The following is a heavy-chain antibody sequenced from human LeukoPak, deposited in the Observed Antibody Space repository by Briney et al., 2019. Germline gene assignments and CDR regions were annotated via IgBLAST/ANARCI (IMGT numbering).Heavy chain of an antibody. CDR2: IYYSGST. CDR3: ARDRGSGYYYLD. V-gene: IGHV4-39*07. D-gene: IGHD3-22*01. Sequence: SETLSLTCTVSGGSISSSSYYWGWIRQPPGKGLEWIGSIYYSGSTYCNPSLKSRVTISVDKSKNQFSLKLSSVTAADTAVYYCARDRGSGYYYLDWGQGTLVTVSS. CDR1: GGSISSSSYY. J-gene: IGHJ4*02.